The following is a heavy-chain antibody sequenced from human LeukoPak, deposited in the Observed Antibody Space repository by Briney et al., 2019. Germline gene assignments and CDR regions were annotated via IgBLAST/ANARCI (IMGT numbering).Heavy chain of an antibody. D-gene: IGHD2-8*02. V-gene: IGHV5-51*01. CDR1: GYSFIDYW. J-gene: IGHJ4*02. Sequence: RGESLKISCKGSGYSFIDYWIAWVRQMPGKDVEWLGTIYPGTSETRYSPSFQGQVTISADKSIITAHLQWSGLKAADTAMYFCARDAGGYPDYWGQGTLVTVSS. CDR3: ARDAGGYPDY. CDR2: IYPGTSET.